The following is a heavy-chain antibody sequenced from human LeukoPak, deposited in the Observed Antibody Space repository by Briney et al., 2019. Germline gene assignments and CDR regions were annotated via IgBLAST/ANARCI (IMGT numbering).Heavy chain of an antibody. Sequence: PSETLSLTCTVSGGSVSSGSYYWSWIRQPPGKGLEWIGYIYYSGSTYYNPSLKSRVTISVDTSKNQFSLKLSSVTAANTAVYYGARDRMGTVDWGQGTLVTVSS. J-gene: IGHJ4*02. CDR3: ARDRMGTVD. V-gene: IGHV4-31*03. CDR1: GGSVSSGSYY. D-gene: IGHD4-23*01. CDR2: IYYSGST.